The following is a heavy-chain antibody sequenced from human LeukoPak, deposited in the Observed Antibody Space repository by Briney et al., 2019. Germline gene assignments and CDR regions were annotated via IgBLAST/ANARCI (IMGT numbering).Heavy chain of an antibody. CDR3: AREPDGFGEPFDY. V-gene: IGHV3-30*02. D-gene: IGHD3-10*01. J-gene: IGHJ4*02. Sequence: GGSLRLSCAASGFTFSSYGMHWVRQAPGKGLEWVAFIRYDGSNKYYADSVKGRFTISRDNSKNTLYLQMNSLRAEDTAVYYCAREPDGFGEPFDYWGQGTLVTVSS. CDR2: IRYDGSNK. CDR1: GFTFSSYG.